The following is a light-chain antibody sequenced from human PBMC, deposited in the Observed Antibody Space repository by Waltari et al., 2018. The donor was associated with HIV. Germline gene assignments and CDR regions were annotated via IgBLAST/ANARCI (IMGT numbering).Light chain of an antibody. V-gene: IGLV3-25*03. J-gene: IGLJ1*01. CDR3: QSADTGGTRV. CDR2: KDT. CDR1: ALARPY. Sequence: SFELTQPPSVSVSPRQTASITCSGDALARPYVYWYQQKPGQAPVVVIYKDTERPSGIHERFSGSSSGTTVTLTINGVQAEDEADYYCQSADTGGTRVFGSGTKVTVL.